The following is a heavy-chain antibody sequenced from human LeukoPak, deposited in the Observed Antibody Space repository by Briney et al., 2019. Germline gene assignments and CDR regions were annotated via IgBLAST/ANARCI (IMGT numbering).Heavy chain of an antibody. CDR3: ARRGQRITMIVVVIRNAFDI. CDR1: GGSISSSSYY. CDR2: IYYSGST. J-gene: IGHJ3*02. D-gene: IGHD3-22*01. V-gene: IGHV4-39*07. Sequence: SETLSLTCTVSGGSISSSSYYWGWIRQPPGKGLEWIGSIYYSGSTYYNPSLKSRVTISVDTSKNQFSLKLSSVTAADTAVYYCARRGQRITMIVVVIRNAFDIWGQGTMVTVSS.